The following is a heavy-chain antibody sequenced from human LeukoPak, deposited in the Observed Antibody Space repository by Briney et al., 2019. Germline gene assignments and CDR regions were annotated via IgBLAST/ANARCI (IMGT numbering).Heavy chain of an antibody. Sequence: GRSLRLSCATSGFNFDRYTIHWVRQAPGKGLEWVSLAGWAGGTTFYSDSVRGRFTISRDSGRKSVYLQMNSLTTDDTAFYFCAKELDTMFFDYWGQGALDTVSS. D-gene: IGHD3-10*02. CDR1: GFNFDRYT. CDR2: AGWAGGTT. V-gene: IGHV3-43*01. J-gene: IGHJ4*02. CDR3: AKELDTMFFDY.